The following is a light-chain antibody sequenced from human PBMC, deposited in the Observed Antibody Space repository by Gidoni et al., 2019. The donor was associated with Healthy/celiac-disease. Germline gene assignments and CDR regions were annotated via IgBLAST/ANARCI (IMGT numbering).Light chain of an antibody. J-gene: IGLJ2*01. CDR2: QDS. V-gene: IGLV3-1*01. CDR3: QAWDSSTAAV. Sequence: SYELTQPPSVSVSPGQTASITGSGDKLGDKYACWYQQKPGQSPVLVIYQDSKRPSGIPERFSGSNSGNTATLTISGTQAMDEADYYCQAWDSSTAAVFGGGTKLTVL. CDR1: KLGDKY.